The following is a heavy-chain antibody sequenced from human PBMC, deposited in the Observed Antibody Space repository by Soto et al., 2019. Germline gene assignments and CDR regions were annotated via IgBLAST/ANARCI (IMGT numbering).Heavy chain of an antibody. D-gene: IGHD2-21*01. Sequence: IRQKQGKGQEWIGEINNSGSTNYNPSVKTRFTISVDTSKSQFSLKLSSVSAADTALYYCARGFLFFQAEDGIRDL. V-gene: IGHV4-34*01. CDR2: INNSGST. J-gene: IGHJ2*01. CDR3: ARGFLFFQAEDGIRDL.